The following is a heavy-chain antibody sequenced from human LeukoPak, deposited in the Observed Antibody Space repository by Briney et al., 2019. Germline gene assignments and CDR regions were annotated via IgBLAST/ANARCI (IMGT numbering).Heavy chain of an antibody. D-gene: IGHD3-16*01. CDR2: IYYSGST. J-gene: IGHJ4*02. V-gene: IGHV4-31*03. CDR3: ARVGLERGGVNL. CDR1: GGSISSGGYY. Sequence: SETLSLTCTVSGGSISSGGYYWSWIRQHPGKGLEWIGYIYYSGSTYYNPSLKSRVTISVDTSKNQFSLKLSSVTAADTAVYYCARVGLERGGVNLWGQGTLVTVSS.